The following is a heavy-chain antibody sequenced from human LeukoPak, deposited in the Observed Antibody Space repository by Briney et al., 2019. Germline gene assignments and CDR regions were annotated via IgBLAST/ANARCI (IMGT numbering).Heavy chain of an antibody. CDR3: ARANSMVRGVIIPALFDY. CDR2: FDPEDGET. CDR1: GYTLTELS. Sequence: ASVKVSCKVSGYTLTELSMHWVRQAPGKGLEWMGGFDPEDGETIYAQKFQGRATMTEDTSTDTAYMELSSLRSEDTAVYYCARANSMVRGVIIPALFDYWGQGTLVTVSS. V-gene: IGHV1-24*01. J-gene: IGHJ4*02. D-gene: IGHD3-10*01.